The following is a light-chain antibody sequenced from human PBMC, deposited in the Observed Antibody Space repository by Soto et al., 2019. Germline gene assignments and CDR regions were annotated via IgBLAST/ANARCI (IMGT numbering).Light chain of an antibody. CDR1: QSVSTY. V-gene: IGKV3-11*01. Sequence: EIVLTQSPATLSLSPGERATLSCRASQSVSTYLAWYQQKPGQAPRLLIYDASNRATGIPGRFSGSGSETDFTLSISSLEPEDFAVYYCQQRSDWLTFGGGTKVQIK. CDR3: QQRSDWLT. CDR2: DAS. J-gene: IGKJ4*01.